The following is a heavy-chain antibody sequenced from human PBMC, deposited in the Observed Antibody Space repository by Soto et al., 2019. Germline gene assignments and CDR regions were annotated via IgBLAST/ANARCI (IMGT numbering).Heavy chain of an antibody. Sequence: QVHLVQSGAEVKKPGASVTVSCKTSGYTLTDYYMHWVRQAPGQGLEWMAWINPHTGDTGIAERVQGRVTMTRDTSTNTAPMGLTSLTSDDTAIYYCAREGGAAPGARREWYLDLWGRGSLVTVSS. CDR2: INPHTGDT. CDR3: AREGGAAPGARREWYLDL. V-gene: IGHV1-2*02. CDR1: GYTLTDYY. D-gene: IGHD6-25*01. J-gene: IGHJ2*01.